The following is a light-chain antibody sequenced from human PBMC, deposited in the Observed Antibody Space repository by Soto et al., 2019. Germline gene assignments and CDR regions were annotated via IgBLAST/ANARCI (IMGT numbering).Light chain of an antibody. Sequence: EIVLTQSPATLSVSPGDRATLSCRASQSVSSNLAWYQQKPGQTPRLLIYGASTRATGVPPRFSGSRSGTEFTLTISRLEPEDFAVYYCQQYGSSPITFGQGTRLEI. CDR3: QQYGSSPIT. J-gene: IGKJ5*01. CDR1: QSVSSN. CDR2: GAS. V-gene: IGKV3-15*01.